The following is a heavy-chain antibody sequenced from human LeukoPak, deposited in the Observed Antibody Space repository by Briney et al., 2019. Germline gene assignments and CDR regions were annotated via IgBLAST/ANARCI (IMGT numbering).Heavy chain of an antibody. CDR1: GGSISSSNW. CDR3: AGLEGHWRGYFDY. Sequence: SETLSLTCAVSGGSISSSNWWSWVRQPPGKGLEWIGEIYHSGSTNYNPSLKSRVTISVDKSKNQFSLKLSSVTAADTAVYYCAGLEGHWRGYFDYWGQGTLVTVSS. D-gene: IGHD3-3*01. CDR2: IYHSGST. V-gene: IGHV4-4*02. J-gene: IGHJ4*02.